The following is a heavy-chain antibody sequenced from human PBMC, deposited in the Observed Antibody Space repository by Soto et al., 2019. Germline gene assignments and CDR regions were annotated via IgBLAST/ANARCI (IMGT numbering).Heavy chain of an antibody. V-gene: IGHV4-4*02. CDR2: IHHTGST. Sequence: QVQMQESGPGLVEPSETLSLTCAVSGASITTYNWWSWVRQPPGKGLEWIGEIHHTGSTTYNPSLESRVTMSADTYKNQFSMKLTSVTATDTAIYYGARNGAYSMDYWGQGTLVTVSS. J-gene: IGHJ4*02. CDR3: ARNGAYSMDY. CDR1: GASITTYNW. D-gene: IGHD5-18*01.